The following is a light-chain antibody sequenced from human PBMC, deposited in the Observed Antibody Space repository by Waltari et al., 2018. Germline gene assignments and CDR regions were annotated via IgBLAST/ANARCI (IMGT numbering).Light chain of an antibody. CDR2: DNN. Sequence: QSVLTQPPSVSAAPGQKVTISCSGRSSNIGGNSVSWYQHLPGTAPKLLIYDNNKRPSGIPDRFSVSKSGTSATLGITGLQTGDEADYYCGTWDSSLSVYVFGTGTKVTAL. V-gene: IGLV1-51*01. CDR3: GTWDSSLSVYV. CDR1: SSNIGGNS. J-gene: IGLJ1*01.